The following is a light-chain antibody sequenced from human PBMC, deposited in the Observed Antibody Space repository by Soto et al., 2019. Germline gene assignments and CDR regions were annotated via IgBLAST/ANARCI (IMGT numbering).Light chain of an antibody. V-gene: IGKV1-27*01. J-gene: IGKJ2*01. CDR2: AAS. Sequence: DIQMTQSPSSLSASVGDTVTITCRASQGISNFLAWYQQRHGTVPRFLIYAASTLHSGVPSRFSGSGSGTHFTLTINNLQPEDCATYYCQKYDRAPYTFGQGTKLQIK. CDR1: QGISNF. CDR3: QKYDRAPYT.